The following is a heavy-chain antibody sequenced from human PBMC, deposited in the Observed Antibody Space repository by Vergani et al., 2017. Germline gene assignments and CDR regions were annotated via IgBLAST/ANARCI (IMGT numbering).Heavy chain of an antibody. CDR1: GRPISSGDYY. Sequence: QVQLQESGPGLVKPSQTLSLTCTVSGRPISSGDYYWSWIRQPPGKGLEWIGYIYYSGSTYYNPSLKSRVTISVDTSKNQFSRKLSSVTAADTAVYYCARVGVVRGVSYYYYYYGMDVWGQGTTVTVSS. CDR3: ARVGVVRGVSYYYYYYGMDV. J-gene: IGHJ6*02. D-gene: IGHD3-10*01. V-gene: IGHV4-30-4*08. CDR2: IYYSGST.